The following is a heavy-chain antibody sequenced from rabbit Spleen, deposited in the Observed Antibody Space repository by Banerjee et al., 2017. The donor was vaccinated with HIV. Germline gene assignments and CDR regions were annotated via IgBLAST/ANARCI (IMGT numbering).Heavy chain of an antibody. D-gene: IGHD8-1*01. CDR2: INIVTGKT. V-gene: IGHV1S45*01. CDR3: ATDYGGTSYRFRL. Sequence: EQLEESGGGLVKPEGSLTLTCKASGVSLNDKDVMCWVRQAPGKGLEWIACINIVTGKTVYASWAKGRFIMSRTSSTTVTLQMTSLTAADTATYFCATDYGGTSYRFRLWGPGTLVTVS. CDR1: GVSLNDKDV. J-gene: IGHJ4*01.